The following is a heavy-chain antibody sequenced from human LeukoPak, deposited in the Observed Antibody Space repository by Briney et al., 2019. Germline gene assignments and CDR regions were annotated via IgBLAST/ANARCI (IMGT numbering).Heavy chain of an antibody. CDR1: GFTVSGNY. J-gene: IGHJ4*02. CDR3: ARDRPYGGVGDFDY. D-gene: IGHD3-16*01. V-gene: IGHV3-66*01. CDR2: IYTDGNT. Sequence: GGSLRLSCAVFGFTVSGNYMSWVRQAPRKGLEWVSAIYTDGNTHYAGSVKGRFTISRDSFKNTLYLQMNGLRAEDTAVYYCARDRPYGGVGDFDYWGQGTPVTVSS.